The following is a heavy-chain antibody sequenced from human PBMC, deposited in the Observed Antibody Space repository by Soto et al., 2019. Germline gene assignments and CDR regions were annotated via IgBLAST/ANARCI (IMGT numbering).Heavy chain of an antibody. D-gene: IGHD3-16*01. CDR2: ISYDGSYK. J-gene: IGHJ6*02. Sequence: VAVISYDGSYKYYGDSVKGRFTISRDDSKNTLFLHMNSLRADDTAVFYCAKGAEGGAYYGMDVWGQGTTVTVSS. V-gene: IGHV3-30*18. CDR3: AKGAEGGAYYGMDV.